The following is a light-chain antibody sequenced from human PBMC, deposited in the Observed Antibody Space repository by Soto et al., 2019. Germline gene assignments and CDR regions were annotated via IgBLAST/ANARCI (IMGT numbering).Light chain of an antibody. CDR1: SSDVGGSNY. V-gene: IGLV2-14*01. J-gene: IGLJ2*01. CDR3: AAWDDSLSGVV. Sequence: QSALTQPASVSGSPGQSITISCTGTSSDVGGSNYVSWYQQLPGKAPKLMIYDVSDRPSGVSNRFSGSKSGNTASLTISGLQAEDQALYYCAAWDDSLSGVVFGGGTKLTVL. CDR2: DVS.